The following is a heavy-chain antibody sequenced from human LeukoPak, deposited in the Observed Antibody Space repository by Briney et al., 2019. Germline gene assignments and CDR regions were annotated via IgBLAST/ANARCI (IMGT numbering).Heavy chain of an antibody. D-gene: IGHD6-13*01. CDR3: ARALGIAAAGSPNWFDP. CDR1: GGTFSSYA. J-gene: IGHJ5*02. CDR2: IIPIFGTT. Sequence: GSSVKVSCKASGGTFSSYAISWVRQAPGQGLEWMGVIIPIFGTTNYAQKFQGRVTISADESTSTAYMELSSLRSEDTAVYFCARALGIAAAGSPNWFDPWGQGTLVTVSS. V-gene: IGHV1-69*01.